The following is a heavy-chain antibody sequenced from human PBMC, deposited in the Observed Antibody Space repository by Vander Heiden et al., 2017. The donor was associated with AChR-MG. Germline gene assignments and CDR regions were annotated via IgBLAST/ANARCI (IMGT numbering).Heavy chain of an antibody. CDR2: INHSGST. CDR3: ARGRRTIFGVVEINTLLGY. V-gene: IGHV4-34*01. D-gene: IGHD3-3*01. CDR1: GGSFSGYY. J-gene: IGHJ4*02. Sequence: QVQLQQWGAGLLKPSETLSLTCAVYGGSFSGYYWSWIRQPPGKGLEWIGEINHSGSTNYNPSLKSRVTISVDTSKNQFSLKLSSVTAADTAVYYCARGRRTIFGVVEINTLLGYWGQGTLVTVSS.